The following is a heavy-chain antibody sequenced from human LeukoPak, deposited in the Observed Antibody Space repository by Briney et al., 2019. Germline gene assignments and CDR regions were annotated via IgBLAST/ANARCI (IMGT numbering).Heavy chain of an antibody. CDR2: ITTYNGNR. D-gene: IGHD1-26*01. V-gene: IGHV1-18*01. CDR1: GYTFSSYG. CDR3: AKFTGSYNHDAFDI. Sequence: ASVKVSCKASGYTFSSYGINWVRQAPGQGLEWLGWITTYNGNRNYAQGVQDRVTMTTDTSTSTAYMELRNLKSDDTALYYCAKFTGSYNHDAFDIWGQGTMVTVSS. J-gene: IGHJ3*02.